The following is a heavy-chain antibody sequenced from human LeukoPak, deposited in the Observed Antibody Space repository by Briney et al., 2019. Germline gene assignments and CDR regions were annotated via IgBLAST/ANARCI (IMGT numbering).Heavy chain of an antibody. J-gene: IGHJ6*04. CDR2: ISSSSSYT. CDR1: GFTFSDYY. V-gene: IGHV3-11*06. D-gene: IGHD5-18*01. CDR3: ARDTAMVYYYGMDV. Sequence: GGSLRLSCAASGFTFSDYYRSWIRQAPGKGLEWVSYISSSSSYTNYADSVKGRFTISRDNAKNSLYLQMNSLRAEDTAVYYCARDTAMVYYYGMDVWGKGTTATVSS.